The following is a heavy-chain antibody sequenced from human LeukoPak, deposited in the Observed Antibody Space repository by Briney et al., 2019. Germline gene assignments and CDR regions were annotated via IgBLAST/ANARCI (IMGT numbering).Heavy chain of an antibody. CDR2: IYPGDSDT. D-gene: IGHD6-13*01. CDR1: GYSFTSYW. V-gene: IGHV5-51*01. J-gene: IGHJ4*02. CDR3: ASSKSSSWYPFYFDF. Sequence: GESLKISCKGSGYSFTSYWIGWVRQMPGKGLEWMGIIYPGDSDTRYSPSFQGQVTISADKSFSTAYLQWSSLKASDTAIYYCASSKSSSWYPFYFDFWGQGTLVTVSS.